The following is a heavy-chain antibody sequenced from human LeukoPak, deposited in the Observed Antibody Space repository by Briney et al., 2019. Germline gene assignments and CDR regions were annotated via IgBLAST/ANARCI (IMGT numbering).Heavy chain of an antibody. CDR2: IDGNGAKT. V-gene: IGHV3-23*01. J-gene: IGHJ4*02. Sequence: EGSLRLSCVASGFSFTTYGMSWVRQAPGKGLEWLSAIDGNGAKTFYADSGKGRFTISRDNSKNTPYLQMNSLRCEDTALYYCAKDLHWGLDYWGQGALVTVPS. CDR1: GFSFTTYG. D-gene: IGHD3-16*01. CDR3: AKDLHWGLDY.